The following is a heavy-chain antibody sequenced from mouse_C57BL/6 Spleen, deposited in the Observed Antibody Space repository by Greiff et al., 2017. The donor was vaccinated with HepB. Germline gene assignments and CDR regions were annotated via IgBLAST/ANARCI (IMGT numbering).Heavy chain of an antibody. CDR3: ATYYGSSYGDV. Sequence: QVQLQQSGAELVKPGASVKLSCKASGYTFTSYWMHWVKQRPGQGLEWIGMIHPNSGSTNYNEKFKSKATLTVDKSSSTAYMQLSSLTSEDSAVYYCATYYGSSYGDVWGPGTTVTVSS. CDR1: GYTFTSYW. V-gene: IGHV1-64*01. J-gene: IGHJ1*01. CDR2: IHPNSGST. D-gene: IGHD1-1*01.